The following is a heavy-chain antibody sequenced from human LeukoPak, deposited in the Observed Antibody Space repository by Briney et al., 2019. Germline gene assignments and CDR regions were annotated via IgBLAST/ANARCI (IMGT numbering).Heavy chain of an antibody. CDR1: GLLFSSHG. CDR3: AKDSCGGDCYSFDY. V-gene: IGHV3-30*18. D-gene: IGHD2-21*02. Sequence: GGSLRLSCVASSGLLFSSHGMHWVRQAPGKGLEWVAVISYDGSHKYYADCVKGRFTISRDSSKNTLYLQMNSLRAEDTAVYYCAKDSCGGDCYSFDYWGQGTLVTVSS. J-gene: IGHJ4*02. CDR2: ISYDGSHK.